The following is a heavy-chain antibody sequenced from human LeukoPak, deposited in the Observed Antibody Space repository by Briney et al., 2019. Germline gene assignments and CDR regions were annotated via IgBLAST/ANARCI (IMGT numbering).Heavy chain of an antibody. V-gene: IGHV3-11*01. Sequence: PGGSLRLSCAASGFTFSDYYMSWLRQAPGKGLEWVSYISSSGSTIYYADSVKGRFTISRDNAKNSLYLQMNSLRAEDTAVYYCASQYQLLLNYFDYWGQGTLVTVSS. CDR3: ASQYQLLLNYFDY. CDR1: GFTFSDYY. J-gene: IGHJ4*02. D-gene: IGHD2-2*01. CDR2: ISSSGSTI.